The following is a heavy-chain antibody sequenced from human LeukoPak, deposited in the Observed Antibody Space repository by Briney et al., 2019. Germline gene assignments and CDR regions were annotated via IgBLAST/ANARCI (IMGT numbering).Heavy chain of an antibody. J-gene: IGHJ6*04. CDR2: IKQDGSEK. D-gene: IGHD3-10*01. CDR3: ARDGMVRGVIGYYYYGMDV. CDR1: GFTFSSYW. Sequence: GGSLRLSCAASGFTFSSYWMSWVRQAPGKGLEWVANIKQDGSEKYYVDSVKGRLTISSDNAKNSLYLQMTSLRAEDTAVYYCARDGMVRGVIGYYYYGMDVWGKGTTVTVSS. V-gene: IGHV3-7*03.